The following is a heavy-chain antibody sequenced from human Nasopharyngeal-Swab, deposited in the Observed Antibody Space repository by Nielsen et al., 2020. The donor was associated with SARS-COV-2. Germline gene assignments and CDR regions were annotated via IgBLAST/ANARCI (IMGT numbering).Heavy chain of an antibody. CDR2: VYFSGST. D-gene: IGHD3-10*01. V-gene: IGHV4-59*13. J-gene: IGHJ5*02. CDR3: GRGALGWFDP. CDR1: GGSISGYY. Sequence: SETLSLTCSVSGGSISGYYWSWIRQPPGKGLEWIGYVYFSGSTNYNPSLKSRVTMSVDTSKNQFSLKLTSVTAADTAVYYCGRGALGWFDPWGQGTLVTVSS.